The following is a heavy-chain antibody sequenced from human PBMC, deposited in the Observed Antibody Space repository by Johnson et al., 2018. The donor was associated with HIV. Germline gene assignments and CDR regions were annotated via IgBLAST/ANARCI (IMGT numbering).Heavy chain of an antibody. Sequence: EVQLVESGGGLAQPGGSLRLSCAATGFTLSNYWMHWVRQVPGKGLVWVSRINKDGSDTPYGDTVMGRFTISRDDAKNTLYLQMNSRRAEDTAVYYCARVQLLADDVFNIWGQGTMVTVSS. CDR1: GFTLSNYW. J-gene: IGHJ3*02. CDR3: ARVQLLADDVFNI. V-gene: IGHV3-74*01. CDR2: INKDGSDT. D-gene: IGHD3-10*01.